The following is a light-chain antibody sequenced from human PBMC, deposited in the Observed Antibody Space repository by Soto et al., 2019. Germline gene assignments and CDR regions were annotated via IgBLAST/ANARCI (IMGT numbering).Light chain of an antibody. J-gene: IGKJ1*01. CDR1: QSVSSSY. CDR3: QQYNSYSGT. Sequence: EIVLTQSPGTLSLSPGERATLSCRASQSVSSSYLAWYQQKPGQAPRLFIYAASIRATGIPDRFSGSGSGTEFTLTISSLQPDDFATYYCQQYNSYSGTFGQGTKVEIK. V-gene: IGKV3-20*01. CDR2: AAS.